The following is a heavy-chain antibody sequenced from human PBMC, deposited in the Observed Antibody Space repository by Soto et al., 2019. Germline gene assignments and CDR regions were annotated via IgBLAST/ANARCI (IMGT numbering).Heavy chain of an antibody. CDR2: ISSSSSYI. D-gene: IGHD6-19*01. Sequence: GSLRLSCAASGFTFSSYSMTWVRQAPGKGLECVASISSSSSYIYYADSVKGRFTIPRDNAKNSLYLQMNSLRAEDTAVYYCARGFRKRAVAGTDWFDPWGQGTLVTVSS. CDR3: ARGFRKRAVAGTDWFDP. CDR1: GFTFSSYS. V-gene: IGHV3-21*01. J-gene: IGHJ5*02.